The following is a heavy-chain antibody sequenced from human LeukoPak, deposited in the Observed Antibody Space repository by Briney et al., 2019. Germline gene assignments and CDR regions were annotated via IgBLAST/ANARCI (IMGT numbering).Heavy chain of an antibody. CDR1: RFTLSTYW. CDR3: ARGVPYDSWSGPHYSDY. V-gene: IGHV3-7*01. D-gene: IGHD3-3*01. J-gene: IGHJ4*02. CDR2: IKQDGSQE. Sequence: GGSLRLSCAASRFTLSTYWMSWVRQAPGKGLEWVAHIKQDGSQEYYVDSVRGRFTISRDSAKNSLYLQMNSLRAEDTAVYYCARGVPYDSWSGPHYSDYWGQGTLVTVSS.